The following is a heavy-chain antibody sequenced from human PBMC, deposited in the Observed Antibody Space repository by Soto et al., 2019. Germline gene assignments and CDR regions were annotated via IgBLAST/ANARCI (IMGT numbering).Heavy chain of an antibody. V-gene: IGHV4-39*02. CDR1: GGSIRSSSYY. CDR2: IYYSGST. CDR3: ARDGRGFCSGGSSSPHNYYPMDV. J-gene: IGHJ6*02. Sequence: PPETLCATCTVSGGSIRSSSYYWGWIGQAPGKGLEWIGSIYYSGSTAYNPSLKSRVTISVDKSKNQFSMKLSSVTAADTAVYYCARDGRGFCSGGSSSPHNYYPMDVCGQGPTVT. D-gene: IGHD2-15*01.